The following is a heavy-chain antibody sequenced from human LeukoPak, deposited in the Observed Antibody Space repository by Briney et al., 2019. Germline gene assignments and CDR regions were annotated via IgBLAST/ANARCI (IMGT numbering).Heavy chain of an antibody. D-gene: IGHD2-2*01. CDR2: IYFSGRT. CDR1: GGSISSSSYY. J-gene: IGHJ4*02. Sequence: PSETLSLTCTVSGGSISSSSYYWGWIRQPPGKGLEWIGSIYFSGRTYYNSSLESRLTISVDTSKNQFSLKLSSVTAADTAVYYCARTVRPGYCSSTSCYFVDYWGQGTLSKSPQ. CDR3: ARTVRPGYCSSTSCYFVDY. V-gene: IGHV4-39*01.